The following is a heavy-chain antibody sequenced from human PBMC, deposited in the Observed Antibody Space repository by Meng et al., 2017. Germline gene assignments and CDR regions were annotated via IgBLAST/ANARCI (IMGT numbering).Heavy chain of an antibody. CDR3: ARDESLRFLEWLLNFTTYYYYGMDV. V-gene: IGHV3-30*19. CDR1: GFTFSSYG. D-gene: IGHD3-3*01. Sequence: GESLKISCAASGFTFSSYGMHWVRQAPGKGLEWVAVIWYDGSNKYYADSGKGRFTISRDNSKNTLYLQMNSLRAEDTAVYYCARDESLRFLEWLLNFTTYYYYGMDVWGQGTTVTVSS. J-gene: IGHJ6*02. CDR2: IWYDGSNK.